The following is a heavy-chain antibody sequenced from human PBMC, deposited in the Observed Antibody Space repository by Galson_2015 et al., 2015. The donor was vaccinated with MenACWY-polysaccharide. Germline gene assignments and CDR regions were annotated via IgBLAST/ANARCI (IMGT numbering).Heavy chain of an antibody. CDR2: IYFSGDT. D-gene: IGHD3-10*01. J-gene: IGHJ4*02. Sequence: SETLSLTCSVSRGSIITRDYCWGWIRQTPGKGLEWMGTIYFSGDTFYNPSLKSRITISLDTSRNQFTLMLTSVTAADTAVYFCAAYYASGSSFAFWGQGTLVPVSS. CDR1: RGSIITRDYC. CDR3: AAYYASGSSFAF. V-gene: IGHV4-39*06.